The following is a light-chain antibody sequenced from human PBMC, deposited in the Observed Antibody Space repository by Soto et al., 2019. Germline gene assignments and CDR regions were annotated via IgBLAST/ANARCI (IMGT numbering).Light chain of an antibody. CDR2: AAS. Sequence: DIPMTQSPSSLSASVGDRVTITCRASQTISSYLNWYQQKPRKAPKLLIYAASSLQSGVPSRFSGSGSGTDFTLTISSLQPEDFATYYCQQSHGIPYTFGQGTKLEIK. V-gene: IGKV1-39*01. CDR1: QTISSY. CDR3: QQSHGIPYT. J-gene: IGKJ2*01.